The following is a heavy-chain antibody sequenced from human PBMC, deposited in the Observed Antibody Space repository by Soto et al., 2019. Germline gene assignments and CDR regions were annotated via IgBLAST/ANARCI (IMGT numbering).Heavy chain of an antibody. CDR3: ARSLDVFLWLGELLSLGFDS. J-gene: IGHJ4*02. Sequence: EVQLMESGGGLVQPGGSLRLSCAASGFTFDNYAMNWVRQAPGKGLEWVSSISATGGSTYYAASVRGRFGISRDNSKNTLDLQMNSLRAEDTAVYYCARSLDVFLWLGELLSLGFDSWGQGTLVTASS. V-gene: IGHV3-23*01. CDR2: ISATGGST. CDR1: GFTFDNYA. D-gene: IGHD3-10*01.